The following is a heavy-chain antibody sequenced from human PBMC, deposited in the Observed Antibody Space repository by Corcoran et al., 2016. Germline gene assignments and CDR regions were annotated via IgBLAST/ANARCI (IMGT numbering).Heavy chain of an antibody. CDR1: GYTFTSYD. CDR2: MNPNSGNT. Sequence: QVQLVQSGAEVKKPGASVKVSCKASGYTFTSYDINWVRQATGQGLEWMGWMNPNSGNTGYAQKFQGRVTMTRNTSISKTYRELSSLISEDTAVYYGARDGRFYYDFWSCYFPLDYWGQGTLVTVSS. D-gene: IGHD3-3*01. CDR3: ARDGRFYYDFWSCYFPLDY. V-gene: IGHV1-8*01. J-gene: IGHJ4*02.